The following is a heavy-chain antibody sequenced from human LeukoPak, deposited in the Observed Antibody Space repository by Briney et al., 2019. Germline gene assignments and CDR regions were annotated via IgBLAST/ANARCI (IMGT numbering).Heavy chain of an antibody. V-gene: IGHV3-23*01. Sequence: GGSLTLSCAASGFTFSSYAMSWVRQAPGKGLVWASSTTASGGSTYCAESVKGRFTISRDNSKNTLYLQMRSLRAEDTDVYYCARDYPTSGIVTIFDYWGQGTMVTVSS. D-gene: IGHD1-1*01. CDR3: ARDYPTSGIVTIFDY. J-gene: IGHJ4*02. CDR1: GFTFSSYA. CDR2: TTASGGST.